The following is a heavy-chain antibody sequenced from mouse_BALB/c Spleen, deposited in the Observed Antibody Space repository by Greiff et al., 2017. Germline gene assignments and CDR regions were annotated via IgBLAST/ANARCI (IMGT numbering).Heavy chain of an antibody. D-gene: IGHD4-1*01. J-gene: IGHJ4*01. CDR1: GFTFTNYY. Sequence: EVKLVESGGGLVQPGGSLRLSCATSGFTFTNYYMSWVRQPPGKALEWLGFIRNKANGYTTEYSASVKGRFTISRDNSQSILYLQMNTLRAEDSATYYCARDWDPYAMDYWGQGTSVTVSS. V-gene: IGHV7-3*02. CDR2: IRNKANGYTT. CDR3: ARDWDPYAMDY.